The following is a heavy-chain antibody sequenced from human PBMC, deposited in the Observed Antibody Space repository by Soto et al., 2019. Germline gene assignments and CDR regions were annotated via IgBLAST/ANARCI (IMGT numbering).Heavy chain of an antibody. V-gene: IGHV3-33*01. CDR1: GFTFSSYG. J-gene: IGHJ4*02. D-gene: IGHD3-3*01. Sequence: GGSLRLSCAASGFTFSSYGMHWVRQAPGKGLEWVAVIWYDGSNKYYADSVKGRFTISRDNSKNTLYLQMNSLRAEDTAVYYCARAEYYDFWSGYFYTFDYWGQGTLVTVSS. CDR3: ARAEYYDFWSGYFYTFDY. CDR2: IWYDGSNK.